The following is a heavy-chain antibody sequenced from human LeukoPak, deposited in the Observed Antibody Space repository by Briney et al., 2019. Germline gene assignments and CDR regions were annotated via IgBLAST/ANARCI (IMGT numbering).Heavy chain of an antibody. CDR1: GFTFSSYA. D-gene: IGHD3-10*01. CDR3: AKVIHRTGWYGSGKGDAFDI. CDR2: ISGSGGST. J-gene: IGHJ3*02. V-gene: IGHV3-23*01. Sequence: PGGSLRLSCAASGFTFSSYAMSWVRQAPGKGLEWVSAISGSGGSTYYADSVKGRFTISRDNSKNTLYLQMNSLRAEDTAVYYCAKVIHRTGWYGSGKGDAFDIWGQGTMVTVSS.